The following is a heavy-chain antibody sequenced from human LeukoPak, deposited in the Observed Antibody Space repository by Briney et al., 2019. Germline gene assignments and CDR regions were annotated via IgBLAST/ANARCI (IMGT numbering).Heavy chain of an antibody. V-gene: IGHV3-33*03. CDR3: AKDRGRMSSVGYGMDV. D-gene: IGHD3-10*01. Sequence: GRSLRLSCAASGFTFSDYGIHWVRQAPGKGLEWVAVISYDGSNEHYADSVKGRFTISRDNPNNTLYIQMNNLRVEDTAVYYCAKDRGRMSSVGYGMDVWGPGTTVTVSS. CDR1: GFTFSDYG. J-gene: IGHJ6*02. CDR2: ISYDGSNE.